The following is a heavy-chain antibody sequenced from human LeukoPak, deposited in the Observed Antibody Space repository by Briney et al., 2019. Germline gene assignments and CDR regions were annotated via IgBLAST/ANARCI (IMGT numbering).Heavy chain of an antibody. CDR3: ARQGSRTYYDILTGYYNVPAPFDI. V-gene: IGHV3-21*01. CDR2: ISSSSSYI. J-gene: IGHJ3*02. D-gene: IGHD3-9*01. CDR1: GFTFSSYS. Sequence: GGSLRLSCAVSGFTFSSYSMNWVRQAPGKGLEWVSSISSSSSYIYYADSVKGRFTISRDNAKNSLYLQMNSLRAEDTAVYYCARQGSRTYYDILTGYYNVPAPFDIWGQGTMVTVSS.